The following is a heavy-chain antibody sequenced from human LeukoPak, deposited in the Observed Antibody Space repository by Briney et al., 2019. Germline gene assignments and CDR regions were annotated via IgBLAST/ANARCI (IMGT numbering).Heavy chain of an antibody. D-gene: IGHD2-2*01. J-gene: IGHJ1*01. CDR2: ISVNNGGT. CDR3: ATATQPRGYFLH. Sequence: ASVKVSCKASGYTFTTYSLAWVRQAPGQSLEWMGWISVNNGGTNYAQSFQDRVTLTRDTYTNTPYLELRSLRSDDTAIIYCATATQPRGYFLHWGQGTLVTVSS. CDR1: GYTFTTYS. V-gene: IGHV1-18*01.